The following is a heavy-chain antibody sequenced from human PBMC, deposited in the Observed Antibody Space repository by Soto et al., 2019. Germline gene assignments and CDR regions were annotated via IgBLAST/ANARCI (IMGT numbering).Heavy chain of an antibody. CDR1: GGSISGSY. CDR3: ARGETYSDFWTGYEKPYYYYMDV. CDR2: INHDGNT. Sequence: NPSETLSLTCAVYGGSISGSYWTWIRQAPEKGLEWIGEINHDGNTNYNPSLESRVSISLDIYKKQFSLRVTSLTAADTAVYYCARGETYSDFWTGYEKPYYYYMDVWATGTPVTVSS. D-gene: IGHD3-3*01. V-gene: IGHV4-34*01. J-gene: IGHJ6*03.